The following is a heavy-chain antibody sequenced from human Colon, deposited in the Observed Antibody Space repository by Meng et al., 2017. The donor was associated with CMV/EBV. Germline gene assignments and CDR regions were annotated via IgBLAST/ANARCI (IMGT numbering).Heavy chain of an antibody. J-gene: IGHJ4*02. CDR2: INPVTGDT. CDR1: GYTFNGYF. Sequence: QLQPVQSGAEVEDSGPSCKVSCKTSGYTFNGYFMHWVRQAPGQGLEWMGCINPVTGDTSYAPKFQVRVTMTRDTSISTAYMELSSLRSDDTAVYYCATFGGDFDYWGQGTLVTVSS. CDR3: ATFGGDFDY. V-gene: IGHV1-2*02. D-gene: IGHD3-3*01.